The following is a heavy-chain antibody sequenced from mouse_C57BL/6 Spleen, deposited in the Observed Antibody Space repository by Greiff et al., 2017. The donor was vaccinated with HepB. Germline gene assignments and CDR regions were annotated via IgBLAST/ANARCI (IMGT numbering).Heavy chain of an antibody. V-gene: IGHV1-82*01. CDR2: IYPGDGDT. Sequence: QVQLQQSGPELVKPGASVKISCKASGYAFSSSWMNWVKQRPEKGLEWIGRIYPGDGDTNYKGKFKGKATLTADKSSSTAYMQLSSLTSEDSAVYFCARESYGNYAMDYWGQGTSVTVSS. CDR3: ARESYGNYAMDY. D-gene: IGHD2-1*01. CDR1: GYAFSSSW. J-gene: IGHJ4*01.